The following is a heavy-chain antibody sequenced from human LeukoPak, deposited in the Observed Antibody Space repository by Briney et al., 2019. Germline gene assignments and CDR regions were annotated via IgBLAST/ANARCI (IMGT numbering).Heavy chain of an antibody. CDR1: GNYW. V-gene: IGHV3-74*01. CDR3: VSFYETY. J-gene: IGHJ4*02. CDR2: INSDGSWT. Sequence: GGSLRLSCAASGNYWVHWVRQAPGKGLVWVSHINSDGSWTGYADSVKGRFTISKDNAKSTVYLQMNNLRAEDTAVYYCVSFYETYWGRGTLVTVSS. D-gene: IGHD2-2*01.